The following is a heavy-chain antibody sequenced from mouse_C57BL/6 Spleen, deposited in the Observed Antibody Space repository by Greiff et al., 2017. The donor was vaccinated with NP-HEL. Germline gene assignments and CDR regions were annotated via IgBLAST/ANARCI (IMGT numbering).Heavy chain of an antibody. D-gene: IGHD1-3*01. J-gene: IGHJ1*03. CDR1: GYTFTDYY. V-gene: IGHV1-19*01. Sequence: VQLVESGPVLVKPGASVKMSCKASGYTFTDYYMNWVKQSHGKSLEWIGVINPYNGGTSYNQKFKGKATLTVDKSSSTAYMELNSLTSEDSAVYNCARSIRRIKGGYFGVWGTGTTVTVSS. CDR2: INPYNGGT. CDR3: ARSIRRIKGGYFGV.